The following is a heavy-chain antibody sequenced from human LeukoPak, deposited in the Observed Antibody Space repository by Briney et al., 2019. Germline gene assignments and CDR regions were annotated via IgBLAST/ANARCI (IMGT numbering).Heavy chain of an antibody. Sequence: PSETLSLTCTVSGGSISSGDYYWSWIRQPPGKGLEWIGYIYYSGSTYYNPSLKSRVTISVDTSKNQSSLKLSSVTAADTAVYYCARWFGEKFFDYSGQGTLVTVSS. D-gene: IGHD3-10*01. CDR2: IYYSGST. CDR1: GGSISSGDYY. J-gene: IGHJ4*02. V-gene: IGHV4-30-4*01. CDR3: ARWFGEKFFDY.